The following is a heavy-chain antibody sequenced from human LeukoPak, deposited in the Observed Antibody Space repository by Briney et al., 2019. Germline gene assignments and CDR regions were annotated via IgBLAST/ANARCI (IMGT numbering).Heavy chain of an antibody. Sequence: PSETLSLTCSVSGGSIRSLGYSWGWIRQPPGKGLEWIASMYYTGTTYYNPSLKSRVTMSADTSKNQFSLNLTSVTAADTAVFYCARSVSAYAGRGWFDPRGQGTLVTVSS. CDR1: GGSIRSLGYS. J-gene: IGHJ5*02. CDR2: MYYTGTT. D-gene: IGHD5-12*01. V-gene: IGHV4-39*07. CDR3: ARSVSAYAGRGWFDP.